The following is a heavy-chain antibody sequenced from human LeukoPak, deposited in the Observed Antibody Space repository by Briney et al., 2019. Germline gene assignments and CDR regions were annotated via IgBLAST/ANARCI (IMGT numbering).Heavy chain of an antibody. CDR1: GGTFSSYA. V-gene: IGHV1-69*13. Sequence: ASVNVSCKASGGTFSSYAISWVRQAPGQGLEWMGGIIPIFGTANYAQKFQGRVTITADESTSTAYMELSSLRSEDTAVYYCARDPSPAYCGGDCYSENYFDYWGQGTLVTVSS. CDR2: IIPIFGTA. CDR3: ARDPSPAYCGGDCYSENYFDY. D-gene: IGHD2-21*02. J-gene: IGHJ4*02.